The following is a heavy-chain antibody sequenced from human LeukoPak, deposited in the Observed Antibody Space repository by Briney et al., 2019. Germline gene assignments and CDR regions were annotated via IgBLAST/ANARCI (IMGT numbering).Heavy chain of an antibody. CDR2: ISSSGSTR. J-gene: IGHJ3*02. V-gene: IGHV3-11*01. CDR3: ARDRLAARWSATPRAAFDI. D-gene: IGHD4-23*01. Sequence: GGSLRLSCAASGLTFSDYYMSWIRQAPGKGLEWVSYISSSGSTRDYAAFVKGRFNISTQKTTNSTYRQMTGPRAEATAVYYCARDRLAARWSATPRAAFDIWGQGTTVTASS. CDR1: GLTFSDYY.